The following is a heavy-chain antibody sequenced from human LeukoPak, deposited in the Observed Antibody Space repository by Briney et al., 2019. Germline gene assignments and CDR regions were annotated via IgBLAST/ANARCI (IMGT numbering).Heavy chain of an antibody. CDR3: AKDSHRYCSGGSCYSFDY. V-gene: IGHV3-30*18. J-gene: IGHJ4*02. D-gene: IGHD2-15*01. CDR2: ISYDGSNK. CDR1: GFTFSSYG. Sequence: GGSLRLSCAASGFTFSSYGMHWVRQASGKGLEWVAVISYDGSNKYYADSVKGRFTISRDNSKNTLYLQMNSLRAEDTAVYYCAKDSHRYCSGGSCYSFDYWGQGTLVTVSS.